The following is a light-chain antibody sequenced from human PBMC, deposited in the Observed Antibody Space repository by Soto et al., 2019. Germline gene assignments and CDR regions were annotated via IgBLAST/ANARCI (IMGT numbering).Light chain of an antibody. CDR2: GAS. CDR1: QSVSSY. Sequence: EIVLTQSPATLSLSPGERATLSCRASQSVSSYLAWYQQKPGQAPRLLIYGASTRATGIPARFSGSGSGTEFTLTISSLQSEDFAAYYCQQYINWPLTFGGGTKVDIK. V-gene: IGKV3-15*01. J-gene: IGKJ4*01. CDR3: QQYINWPLT.